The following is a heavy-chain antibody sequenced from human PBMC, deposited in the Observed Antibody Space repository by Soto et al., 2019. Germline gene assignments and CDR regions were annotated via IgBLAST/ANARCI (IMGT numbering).Heavy chain of an antibody. V-gene: IGHV1-58*01. CDR2: LVVGTGNT. J-gene: IGHJ6*02. Sequence: SVKVSCKTSGFTCRSSAVQWVRRARGQRLEWIGWLVVGTGNTNYAQKFQQRVTISSDRSTNTVSMELSSLTSEDTAVYYCATGAYCSGGSCSDYYYYYYGMDLWGQGTTVTVSS. D-gene: IGHD2-15*01. CDR3: ATGAYCSGGSCSDYYYYYYGMDL. CDR1: GFTCRSSA.